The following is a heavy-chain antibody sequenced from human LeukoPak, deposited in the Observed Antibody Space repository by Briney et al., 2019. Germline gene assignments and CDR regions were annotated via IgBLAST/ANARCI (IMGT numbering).Heavy chain of an antibody. CDR2: IRYDGSNK. D-gene: IGHD3-22*01. CDR1: GFAFSSYG. V-gene: IGHV3-30*02. J-gene: IGHJ4*02. CDR3: AKVGDYDSSGFYY. Sequence: PGGSLRLSCAASGFAFSSYGMHWVRQAPGKGLEWVAFIRYDGSNKYYADSVKGRFTISRDNSKNTLYLQMNSLRAEDTAVYYCAKVGDYDSSGFYYWGQGTLVTVSS.